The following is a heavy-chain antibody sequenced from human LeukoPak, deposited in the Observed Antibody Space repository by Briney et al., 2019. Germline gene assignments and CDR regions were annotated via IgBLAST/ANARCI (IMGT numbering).Heavy chain of an antibody. Sequence: ASGKVSCKASGYSFTSYYMHWGRQAPGQGLEWMGIINPSGGSTSYAQKFQGRVTMTRDTSTSTVYMELSRLTSDDTAVYYCARGKGMDWGQGTLVTVSS. J-gene: IGHJ4*02. CDR2: INPSGGST. V-gene: IGHV1-46*01. CDR1: GYSFTSYY. CDR3: ARGKGMD. D-gene: IGHD5-24*01.